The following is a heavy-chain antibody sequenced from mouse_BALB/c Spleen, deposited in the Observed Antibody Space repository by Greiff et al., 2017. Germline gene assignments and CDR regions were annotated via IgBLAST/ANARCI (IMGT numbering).Heavy chain of an antibody. CDR2: ISYDGSN. Sequence: DVQLVESGPGLVKPSQSLSLTCSVTGYSITSGYYWNWIRQFPGNKLEWMGYISYDGSNNYNPSLKNRISITRDTSKNQFFLKLNSVTTEDTATYYWAREDGNYGLGYAMDYWGQGTSVTVSS. CDR3: AREDGNYGLGYAMDY. D-gene: IGHD2-1*01. CDR1: GYSITSGYY. J-gene: IGHJ4*01. V-gene: IGHV3-6*02.